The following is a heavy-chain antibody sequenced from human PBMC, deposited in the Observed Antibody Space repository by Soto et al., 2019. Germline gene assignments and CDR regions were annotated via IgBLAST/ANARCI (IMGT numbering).Heavy chain of an antibody. J-gene: IGHJ5*02. CDR2: IIPIFGTA. D-gene: IGHD2-15*01. CDR3: AREGVVVVAAGNWFDP. CDR1: GGTFTSYA. V-gene: IGHV1-69*13. Sequence: SVHVSCKACGGTFTSYAISWVRQAPGQGLEWMGGIIPIFGTADYAQKFQGRVTITADESTSTAYMELSSLRSEDTAVYYCAREGVVVVAAGNWFDPWGQGTLVTVSS.